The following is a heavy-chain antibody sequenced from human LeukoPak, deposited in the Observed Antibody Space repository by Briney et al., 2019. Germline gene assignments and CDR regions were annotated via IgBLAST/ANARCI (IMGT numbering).Heavy chain of an antibody. D-gene: IGHD3-22*01. J-gene: IGHJ3*02. Sequence: GGSLRLSCAASGFTFKSHSMNWVRQAPGKGLEWVSYISRSSSTIYYADSVKGRFTISRDNAKNSLYLQMNSLSAEDTAVYYCARVLRYDNSGHDSFDIWGQGTMVTVSS. CDR1: GFTFKSHS. CDR3: ARVLRYDNSGHDSFDI. CDR2: ISRSSSTI. V-gene: IGHV3-48*01.